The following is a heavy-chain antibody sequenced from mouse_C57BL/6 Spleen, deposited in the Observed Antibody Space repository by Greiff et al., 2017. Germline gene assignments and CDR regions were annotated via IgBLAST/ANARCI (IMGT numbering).Heavy chain of an antibody. J-gene: IGHJ4*01. Sequence: VQLQQPGAELVMPGASVKLSCKASGYTFTSYWMHWVKQRPGQGLEWIGEIAPSDSYTNYNQKFKGKSTLTVDKSSSTAYMQLSSLTSEDSAVYYCARRGDGGYAMDYWGQGTSVTVSS. CDR1: GYTFTSYW. V-gene: IGHV1-69*01. D-gene: IGHD2-3*01. CDR2: IAPSDSYT. CDR3: ARRGDGGYAMDY.